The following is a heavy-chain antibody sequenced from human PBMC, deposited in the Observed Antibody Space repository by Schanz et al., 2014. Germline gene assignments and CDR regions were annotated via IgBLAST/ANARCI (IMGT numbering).Heavy chain of an antibody. J-gene: IGHJ5*02. V-gene: IGHV4-61*02. D-gene: IGHD6-25*01. CDR1: GGSISSGTYY. CDR3: AREPLSGYNWFDP. CDR2: IYTSGST. Sequence: QVQLQESGPGLVKPSQTLSLTCIVSGGSISSGTYYWSWLRQPAGKGLEWIGRIYTSGSTNYNPSLKSRVPKSLDTSKTQFSLKLSSVPAADTAVYYCAREPLSGYNWFDPWGQGSLVTVSS.